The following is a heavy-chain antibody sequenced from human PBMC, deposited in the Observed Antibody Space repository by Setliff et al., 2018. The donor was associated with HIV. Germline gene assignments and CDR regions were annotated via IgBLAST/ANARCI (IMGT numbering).Heavy chain of an antibody. CDR3: ARDRPRGGGSLDAFDI. CDR1: GFTFNSYS. Sequence: KPGGSLRLSCAASGFTFNSYSMNWVRQAPGKGLEWVSSISSSSSYIYYADSVKGRFTISRDNAKNSLYLQMNSLRAEDTAVYYCARDRPRGGGSLDAFDIWGQGTMVTVSS. D-gene: IGHD1-26*01. J-gene: IGHJ3*02. V-gene: IGHV3-21*01. CDR2: ISSSSSYI.